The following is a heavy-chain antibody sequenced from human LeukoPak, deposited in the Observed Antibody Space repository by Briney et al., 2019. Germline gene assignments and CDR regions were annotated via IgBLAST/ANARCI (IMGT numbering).Heavy chain of an antibody. D-gene: IGHD3-9*01. Sequence: PGRSLRLSCAASGFTFSSYGMHWVCQAPGKGLEWVAVISYDGSNKYYADSVKGRFTISRDNSKNTLYLQMNSLRAEDTAVYYCAKDILTGWYYFDYWGQGTLVTVSS. CDR1: GFTFSSYG. V-gene: IGHV3-30*18. CDR3: AKDILTGWYYFDY. CDR2: ISYDGSNK. J-gene: IGHJ4*02.